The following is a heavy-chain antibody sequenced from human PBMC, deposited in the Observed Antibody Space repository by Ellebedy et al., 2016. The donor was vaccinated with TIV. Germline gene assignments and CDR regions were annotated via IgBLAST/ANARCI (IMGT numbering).Heavy chain of an antibody. Sequence: GGSLRLXXKASGYSFIHYWITWVRQVPGKGLEWMGRIDPSDSYMKDSPSFQGHATISVDKSISTAYLQWNSLKASDTAIYYCARHELGENAAFDYWGQGTLVTVSS. CDR2: IDPSDSYM. D-gene: IGHD7-27*01. J-gene: IGHJ4*02. V-gene: IGHV5-10-1*01. CDR3: ARHELGENAAFDY. CDR1: GYSFIHYW.